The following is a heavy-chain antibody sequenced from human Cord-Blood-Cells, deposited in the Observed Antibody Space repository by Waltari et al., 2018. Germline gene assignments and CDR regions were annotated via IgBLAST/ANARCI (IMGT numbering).Heavy chain of an antibody. CDR2: IIPSFGTA. CDR1: DGHFTRYA. CDR3: ARGWGTGESSLDY. V-gene: IGHV1-69*12. Sequence: VQLDQSTAQEKKPETAVKASCTMSDGHFTRYAICWVTLAPGQGLEWMGGIIPSFGTANYAQKFQGRVTITADESTSTAYMELSSLRSEDTAVYYCARGWGTGESSLDYWGQGTLVTVSS. J-gene: IGHJ4*02. D-gene: IGHD3-16*01.